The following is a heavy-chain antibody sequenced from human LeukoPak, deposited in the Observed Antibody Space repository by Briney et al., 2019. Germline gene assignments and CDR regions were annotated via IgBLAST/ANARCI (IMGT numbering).Heavy chain of an antibody. CDR1: GYTFTGYY. D-gene: IGHD3-3*01. CDR3: ATSVKIFGDHKHPYYYYGMDV. V-gene: IGHV1-2*06. CDR2: INPNSGGT. J-gene: IGHJ6*02. Sequence: ASVKVSCKASGYTFTGYYMHWVRQAPGQGLEWMGRINPNSGGTNYAQKFQGRVTMTRDTSISTAYMELSRLRSDDTAVYYCATSVKIFGDHKHPYYYYGMDVWGQGTTVTVSS.